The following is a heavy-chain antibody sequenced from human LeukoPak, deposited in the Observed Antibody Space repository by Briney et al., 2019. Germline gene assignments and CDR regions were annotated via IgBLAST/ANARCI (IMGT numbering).Heavy chain of an antibody. CDR3: AKGVYSVFPDSRVLDY. V-gene: IGHV3-64*01. D-gene: IGHD5/OR15-5a*01. CDR1: GFTFSSYA. J-gene: IGHJ4*02. Sequence: GGSLRLSCAASGFTFSSYAMHWVRQAPGKGLEYVSAISSNGGSTYYANSVKGRFTISRDNSKNTVYLQMSSLTVEDTAVYYCAKGVYSVFPDSRVLDYWGQGTLVTVSS. CDR2: ISSNGGST.